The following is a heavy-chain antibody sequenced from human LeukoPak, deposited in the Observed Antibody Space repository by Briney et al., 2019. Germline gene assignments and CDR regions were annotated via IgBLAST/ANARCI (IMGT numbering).Heavy chain of an antibody. CDR3: ARYLRGSHFDY. V-gene: IGHV4-39*01. D-gene: IGHD1-26*01. J-gene: IGHJ4*02. CDR1: GGSISSSSYY. CDR2: IYYSEIT. Sequence: PSKTLSLTCTVSGGSISSSSYYWGWIRQPPGKGLQWIASIYYSEITYYNPSLKSRVTISVDTSKNQFSLNLSSVTAADTAVYYCARYLRGSHFDYWGQGTLVTVSS.